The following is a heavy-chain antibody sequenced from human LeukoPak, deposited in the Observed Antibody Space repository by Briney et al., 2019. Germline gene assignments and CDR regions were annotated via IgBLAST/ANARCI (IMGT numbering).Heavy chain of an antibody. J-gene: IGHJ6*03. CDR3: AREMAVAGTGPSYYYYYMDV. V-gene: IGHV4-59*01. CDR2: IYYSGST. CDR1: GGSISSYY. D-gene: IGHD6-19*01. Sequence: SETLSLTCTVSGGSISSYYWSWIRQPPGKRLEWIGYIYYSGSTNYNPSPKSRVTISVDTSKNQFSLKLSSVTAADTAVYYCAREMAVAGTGPSYYYYYMDVWGKGTTVTVSS.